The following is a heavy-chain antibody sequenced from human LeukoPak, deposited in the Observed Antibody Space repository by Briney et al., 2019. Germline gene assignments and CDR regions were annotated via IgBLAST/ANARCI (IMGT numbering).Heavy chain of an antibody. V-gene: IGHV1-2*02. J-gene: IGHJ5*02. CDR3: ARGAPITRSFDWDPDRGKYNWFAP. D-gene: IGHD3-9*01. Sequence: ASVKVSCKTSGYTFTGYYMHWVRQAPGQGLEWMGWINPKSGDTKYAQKFQGRVTVTRDTSINTAYMQLSRLKSDDTAVYYCARGAPITRSFDWDPDRGKYNWFAPWGQGTLVTVSS. CDR1: GYTFTGYY. CDR2: INPKSGDT.